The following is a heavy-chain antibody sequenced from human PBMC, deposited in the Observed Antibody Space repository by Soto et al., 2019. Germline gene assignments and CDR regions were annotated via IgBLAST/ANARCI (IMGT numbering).Heavy chain of an antibody. J-gene: IGHJ5*01. V-gene: IGHV3-7*01. CDR2: IKQDGSEI. CDR3: AREQVLTATRWFDS. CDR1: GFTFSSYW. Sequence: GGSLRLSCAASGFTFSSYWMNWVRQAPGKGLEWVANIKQDGSEIYYLDSVKGRFTISRDNAKNSLYLQMNSLRAEDTAVYYCAREQVLTATRWFDSWGQGALVTVSS. D-gene: IGHD2-15*01.